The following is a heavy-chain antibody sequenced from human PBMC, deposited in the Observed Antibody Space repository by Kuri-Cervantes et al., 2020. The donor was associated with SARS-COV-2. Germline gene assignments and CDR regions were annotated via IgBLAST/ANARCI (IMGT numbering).Heavy chain of an antibody. CDR2: ISWDGGST. J-gene: IGHJ6*03. CDR3: ASGGWRSGYYTPQDYYYYYMDV. CDR1: GFPFDEYA. V-gene: IGHV3-43D*03. D-gene: IGHD3-3*01. Sequence: GESLKIPCAASGFPFDEYAMHWVRQAPGKGLEWVSLISWDGGSTYYADSVKGRFTISRDNSKNSLYLQMNSLGAEDTAVYYWASGGWRSGYYTPQDYYYYYMDVWGKGTTVTVSS.